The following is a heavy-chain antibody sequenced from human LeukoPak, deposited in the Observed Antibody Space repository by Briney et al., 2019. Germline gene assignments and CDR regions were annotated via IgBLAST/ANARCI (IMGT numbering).Heavy chain of an antibody. D-gene: IGHD2-15*01. CDR3: ARDKGYCSGGSCYMGGLDY. V-gene: IGHV4-59*01. J-gene: IGHJ4*02. Sequence: SETLSLTCTVSGGSISSYYWSWIRQPPGKGLEWIGYIYYSGSTNYNPSLKSRGTISVDTSKNQFSLKLSSVTAADTAVYYCARDKGYCSGGSCYMGGLDYWGQGTLVTVSS. CDR1: GGSISSYY. CDR2: IYYSGST.